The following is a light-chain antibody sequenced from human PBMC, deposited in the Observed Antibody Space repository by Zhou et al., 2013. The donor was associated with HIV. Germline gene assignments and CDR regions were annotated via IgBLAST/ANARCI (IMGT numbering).Light chain of an antibody. CDR1: QSVSGT. J-gene: IGKJ1*01. CDR3: QQYGNSPKWT. Sequence: EILMTQSPATLSVSPGERATLSCRASQSVSGTLAWYQQKPGQAPRLLIHGASTRATGVPARFSGSGSGTEFTLTISSMESEDFAVYYCQQYGNSPKWTFGQGTKVEIK. CDR2: GAS. V-gene: IGKV3-15*01.